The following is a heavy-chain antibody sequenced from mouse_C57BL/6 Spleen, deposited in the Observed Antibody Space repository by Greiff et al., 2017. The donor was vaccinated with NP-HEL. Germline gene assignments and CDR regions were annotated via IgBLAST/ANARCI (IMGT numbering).Heavy chain of an antibody. CDR2: INPSSGYT. V-gene: IGHV1-4*01. CDR1: GYTFTSYT. Sequence: VKLQESGAELARPGASVKMSCKASGYTFTSYTMHWVKQRPGQGLEWIGYINPSSGYTKYNQKFKDKATLTADTSSSTAYMQLSSLTSEDSAVYYCAREDRLTGTFDYWGQGTTLTVSS. CDR3: AREDRLTGTFDY. J-gene: IGHJ2*01. D-gene: IGHD4-1*01.